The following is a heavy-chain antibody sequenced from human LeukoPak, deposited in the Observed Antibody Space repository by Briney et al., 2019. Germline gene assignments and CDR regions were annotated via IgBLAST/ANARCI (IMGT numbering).Heavy chain of an antibody. J-gene: IGHJ4*02. CDR2: INHSGST. V-gene: IGHV4-34*01. Sequence: PSETLSLTCAVYGGSFSGYYWSWIRQPPGKGLEWIGEINHSGSTNYNPSLKSRVTISVDTSKNQFSLKLSSVTAADTAVYYCARQGYCSSTSCYTAHSSSWHRRFDYWGQRTLVTVSS. CDR1: GGSFSGYY. CDR3: ARQGYCSSTSCYTAHSSSWHRRFDY. D-gene: IGHD2-2*02.